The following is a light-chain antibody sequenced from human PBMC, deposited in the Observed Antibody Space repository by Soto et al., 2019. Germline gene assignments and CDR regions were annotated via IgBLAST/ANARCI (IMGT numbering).Light chain of an antibody. CDR2: EVS. CDR1: SSDVGSYNY. CDR3: ASYTSNSTSVI. V-gene: IGLV2-14*01. J-gene: IGLJ2*01. Sequence: QSALTQPASVSGSPRQSVTISCTGTSSDVGSYNYVSRYQQHPGKAPKLMIYEVSNRHSGVSNRFSVSKSGNTASLTISGLQAEDEDDYYCASYTSNSTSVIFGRGTKLT.